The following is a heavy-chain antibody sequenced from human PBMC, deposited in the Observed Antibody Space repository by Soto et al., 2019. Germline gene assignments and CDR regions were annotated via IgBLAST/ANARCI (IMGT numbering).Heavy chain of an antibody. CDR1: GYTFTSYG. J-gene: IGHJ1*01. V-gene: IGHV1-18*01. D-gene: IGHD6-25*01. Sequence: QVQLVQSGTEVKKPGASVNVSCKAFGYTFTSYGFSWVRQVPGQGLEWLGWISAFNGHTHYSQTMKGRLTVTTDTATTSVHMELTSLTPADTDVYYCTREAGWQRMVPYDWGQGTLVTVS. CDR3: TREAGWQRMVPYD. CDR2: ISAFNGHT.